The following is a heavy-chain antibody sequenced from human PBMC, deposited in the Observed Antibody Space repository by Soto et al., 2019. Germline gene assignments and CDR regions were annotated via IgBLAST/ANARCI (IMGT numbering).Heavy chain of an antibody. D-gene: IGHD1-26*01. Sequence: QVQLVESGGGVVQPGRSLRLSCAASGFTFSNYGMHWVRQAPGKGLEWVAVISYDGSNKYYADSVKGRFTISRDNSKNTLYLQMNSLRAEDTAVYYCAKRRGYSGSYIDYWGQGTLVTVSS. V-gene: IGHV3-30*18. J-gene: IGHJ4*02. CDR1: GFTFSNYG. CDR3: AKRRGYSGSYIDY. CDR2: ISYDGSNK.